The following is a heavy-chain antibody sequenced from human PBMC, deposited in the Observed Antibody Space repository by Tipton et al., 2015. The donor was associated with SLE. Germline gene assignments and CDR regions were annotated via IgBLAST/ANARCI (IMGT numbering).Heavy chain of an antibody. V-gene: IGHV4-34*12. CDR1: GDSLSGQY. CDR2: VFRGGST. D-gene: IGHD6-13*01. CDR3: ARVSGGIAYMDV. J-gene: IGHJ6*03. Sequence: TLSLTCSVYGDSLSGQYWSWIRQPPGKGLEWIGEVFRGGSTNYSPSLESRVTITVDMSKNQFSLRLISVTAADTAVYYCARVSGGIAYMDVWGKGTTVTFSS.